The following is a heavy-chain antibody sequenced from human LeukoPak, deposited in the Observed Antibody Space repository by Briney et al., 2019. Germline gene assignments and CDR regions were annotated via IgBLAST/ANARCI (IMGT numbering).Heavy chain of an antibody. J-gene: IGHJ6*02. Sequence: ASVKVSCKASGYTFTGYYMHWMRQAPGQRLEWMGWINPNSGGTNYAQKFQGWVTMTRDTSITTAYMELSRLRSDDTAVYYCARGYPDMILTGSPYYYFYGMDVWGQGTTVTVSS. CDR2: INPNSGGT. D-gene: IGHD3-9*01. V-gene: IGHV1-2*04. CDR3: ARGYPDMILTGSPYYYFYGMDV. CDR1: GYTFTGYY.